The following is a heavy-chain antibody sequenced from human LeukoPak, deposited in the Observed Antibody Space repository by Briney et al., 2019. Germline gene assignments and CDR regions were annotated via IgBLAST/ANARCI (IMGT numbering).Heavy chain of an antibody. Sequence: SETLSLTCTVSGGSISSYYWSWTRQPPGKGLEWIGYIYYSGSTNYNPSLKSRVTISVDTSKNQFSLKLSSVTAADTAVYYCARDTLKQQLVKTRQFDYWGQGTLVTVSS. D-gene: IGHD6-13*01. V-gene: IGHV4-59*12. CDR3: ARDTLKQQLVKTRQFDY. CDR1: GGSISSYY. J-gene: IGHJ4*02. CDR2: IYYSGST.